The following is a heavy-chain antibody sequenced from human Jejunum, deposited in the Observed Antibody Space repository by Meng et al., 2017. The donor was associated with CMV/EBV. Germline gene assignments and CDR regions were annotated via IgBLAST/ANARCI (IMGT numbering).Heavy chain of an antibody. CDR2: ISPSGNI. V-gene: IGHV4-4*07. Sequence: QLKESGQGLVKHSWTLSLICIGYGDSISNYFWSWSRQPAGKKLEWIGRISPSGNINYIPSLKGRVTMSLDTSNNQIFLNLTSVTAADTALYYCARGESRGYYYFDYWGQGILVTVSS. CDR3: ARGESRGYYYFDY. CDR1: GDSISNYF. D-gene: IGHD3-22*01. J-gene: IGHJ4*02.